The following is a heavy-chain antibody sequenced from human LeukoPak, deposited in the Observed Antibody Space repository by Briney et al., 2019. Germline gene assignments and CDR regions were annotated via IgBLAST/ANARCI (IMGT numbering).Heavy chain of an antibody. J-gene: IGHJ4*02. Sequence: SVKVSCKASGGTFSSYAISWVRQAPGQGLEWMGRIIPIFGIANYAQKFQGRVTITADKSTSTAYMELSSLRSEDTAVYYCARINDYRDYGSDYWGQGTLVTVSS. CDR2: IIPIFGIA. CDR1: GGTFSSYA. V-gene: IGHV1-69*04. CDR3: ARINDYRDYGSDY. D-gene: IGHD4-17*01.